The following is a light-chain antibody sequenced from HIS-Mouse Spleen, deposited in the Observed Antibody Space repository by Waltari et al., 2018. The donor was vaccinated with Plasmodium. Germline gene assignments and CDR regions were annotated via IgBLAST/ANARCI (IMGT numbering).Light chain of an antibody. V-gene: IGKV1-8*01. CDR2: AAS. CDR1: QGISSY. CDR3: QQYYSYPYT. Sequence: AIRMTQSPSSLSASTGDSVTITCRASQGISSYLAWYQQKPGKAPKLLIYAASTLQIGVPSRFSGSGSGTDFTLTISCLQSEDFATYYCQQYYSYPYTFGQGTKLEIK. J-gene: IGKJ2*01.